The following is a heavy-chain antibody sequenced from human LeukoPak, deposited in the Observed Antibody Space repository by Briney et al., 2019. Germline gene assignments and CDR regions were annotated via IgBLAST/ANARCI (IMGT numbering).Heavy chain of an antibody. J-gene: IGHJ4*02. Sequence: SSETLSLTCTVSGYSISSGYYWGWVRQPPGKGLEWIGSIYHSGSTYYNPSLKSRVTISVDTSKNQFSLKLSSVTAADTAVYYCARSSIRWLQPLYFDYWGQGTLVTVSS. V-gene: IGHV4-38-2*02. CDR1: GYSISSGYY. CDR3: ARSSIRWLQPLYFDY. D-gene: IGHD5-24*01. CDR2: IYHSGST.